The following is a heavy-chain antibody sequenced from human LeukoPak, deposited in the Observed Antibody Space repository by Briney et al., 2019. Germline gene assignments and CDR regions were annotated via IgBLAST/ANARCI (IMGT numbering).Heavy chain of an antibody. V-gene: IGHV4-59*01. J-gene: IGHJ6*03. CDR2: IYYSGST. Sequence: SETLSLTCTVSGGSISSYYWSWIRQPPGKGLEWIGYIYYSGSTNYNPSLKSRVTISVDTSKNQFSLKLSSVTAADTAVYYCARAALDYYYYMDVRGKGTTVTISS. CDR3: ARAALDYYYYMDV. CDR1: GGSISSYY.